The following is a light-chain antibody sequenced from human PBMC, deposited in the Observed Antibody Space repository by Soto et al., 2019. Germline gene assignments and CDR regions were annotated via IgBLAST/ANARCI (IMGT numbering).Light chain of an antibody. CDR2: GAS. Sequence: DIQMTQSPSSVSASVGDRVTISCRAIHDVRSWVAWYQQKPGKAPNLLIYGASTLQSGVPSRFSGSGSGTDFSLTISSLQPEDFVTYWCQQENGDPCRFGQGIKVEIK. CDR1: HDVRSW. J-gene: IGKJ1*01. V-gene: IGKV1-12*02. CDR3: QQENGDPCR.